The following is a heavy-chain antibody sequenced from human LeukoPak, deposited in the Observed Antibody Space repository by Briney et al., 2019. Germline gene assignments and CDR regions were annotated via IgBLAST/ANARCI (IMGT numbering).Heavy chain of an antibody. CDR3: ARAGGYSGYAYYYFDY. Sequence: PGRSLRLSCAASGFTFSSYAMQWVRQAPGKGREWVAVISYDGSNKYYADSVKGRFTISRDNSKNTLYLQMNSLRAEDTAVYYCARAGGYSGYAYYYFDYWGQGTLVTVSS. D-gene: IGHD5-12*01. J-gene: IGHJ4*02. V-gene: IGHV3-30-3*01. CDR2: ISYDGSNK. CDR1: GFTFSSYA.